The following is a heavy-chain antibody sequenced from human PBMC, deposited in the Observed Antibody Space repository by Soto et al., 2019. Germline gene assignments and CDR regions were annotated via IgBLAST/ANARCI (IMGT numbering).Heavy chain of an antibody. V-gene: IGHV4-59*08. CDR1: GGSISSYY. Sequence: QVQLQESGPGLVKPSETLSLTCTVSGGSISSYYWSWIRQPPGKGLEWIGYIYYSGSTNYNPSLKSRVTISVDTSKNQFSLKLSSVTAADTAVYYCARHEAKYYYYYMDVWGKGTTVTVSS. CDR3: ARHEAKYYYYYMDV. J-gene: IGHJ6*03. D-gene: IGHD5-12*01. CDR2: IYYSGST.